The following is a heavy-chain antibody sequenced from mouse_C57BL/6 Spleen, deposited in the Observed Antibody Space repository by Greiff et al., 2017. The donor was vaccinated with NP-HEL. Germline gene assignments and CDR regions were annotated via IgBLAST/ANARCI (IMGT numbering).Heavy chain of an antibody. CDR2: IHPNSGST. J-gene: IGHJ3*01. V-gene: IGHV1-64*01. CDR3: ARDYGSSKEFAD. CDR1: GYTFTSYW. Sequence: QVQLKQPGAELVKPGASVKLSCKASGYTFTSYWMHWVKQRPGQGLEWIGMIHPNSGSTNYNEKFKSKATLTVDKSSSTAYMQLSSLTSEDSAVYYCARDYGSSKEFADWGQGTLVTVSA. D-gene: IGHD1-1*01.